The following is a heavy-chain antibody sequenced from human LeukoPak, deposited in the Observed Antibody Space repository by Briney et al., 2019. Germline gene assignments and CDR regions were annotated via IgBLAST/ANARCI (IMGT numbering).Heavy chain of an antibody. CDR1: GYTFTGYY. CDR3: ARDSRVSTGWPYYFDH. V-gene: IGHV1-2*02. J-gene: IGHJ4*02. Sequence: EASVKVSCKASGYTFTGYYIHWVRRAPGQGLECMGWINPNSGGTNYAQRFRGRVTMTRDTSITTVYMELSSLESDDTAVYYCARDSRVSTGWPYYFDHWGQGTLVTVSS. CDR2: INPNSGGT. D-gene: IGHD6-19*01.